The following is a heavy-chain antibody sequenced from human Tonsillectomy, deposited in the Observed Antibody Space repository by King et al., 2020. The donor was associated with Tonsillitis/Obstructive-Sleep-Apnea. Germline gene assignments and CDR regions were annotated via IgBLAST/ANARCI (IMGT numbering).Heavy chain of an antibody. Sequence: VTLKESGPVLVKPTETLTLTCTVSGFSLSNARMGVSWIRQPPGKALEWLAHIFSNDEKSYSTSLKSRVTISKDTSKGQVVLTMTNMDPVETATYYCARTQRVEGAFDPWGQGTLVTVSS. V-gene: IGHV2-26*01. CDR1: GFSLSNARMG. CDR2: IFSNDEK. D-gene: IGHD3-16*01. CDR3: ARTQRVEGAFDP. J-gene: IGHJ5*02.